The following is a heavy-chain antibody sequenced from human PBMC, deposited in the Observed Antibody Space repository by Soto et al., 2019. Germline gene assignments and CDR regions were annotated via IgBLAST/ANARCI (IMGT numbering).Heavy chain of an antibody. D-gene: IGHD4-17*01. J-gene: IGHJ4*02. V-gene: IGHV4-30-4*01. Sequence: SETLSLTCTVSGGSISSGDCYWSWIRQPPGKGLEWIGYIYYSGSTYYNPSLKSRVTISVDTSKNQFSLKLSSVTAADTAVYYCARVYGDYVHYFDYWGQGTLVTVP. CDR2: IYYSGST. CDR3: ARVYGDYVHYFDY. CDR1: GGSISSGDCY.